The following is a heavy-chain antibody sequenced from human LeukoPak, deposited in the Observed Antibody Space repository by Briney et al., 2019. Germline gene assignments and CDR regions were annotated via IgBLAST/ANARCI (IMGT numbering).Heavy chain of an antibody. D-gene: IGHD6-6*01. J-gene: IGHJ4*02. Sequence: GGSLRLSCVASGFTFSSYAMSWVRQAPGKGLEWVSGISDGGVSTYYADSVKGRFTLSRDNSKNTLYLQMNSLRAEDTAVYYCAKDLSSSSWGQGTLVTVSS. CDR2: ISDGGVST. V-gene: IGHV3-23*01. CDR3: AKDLSSSS. CDR1: GFTFSSYA.